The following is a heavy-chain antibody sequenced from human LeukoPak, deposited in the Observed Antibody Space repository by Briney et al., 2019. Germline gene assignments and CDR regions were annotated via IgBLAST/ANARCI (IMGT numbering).Heavy chain of an antibody. CDR1: GFTFSSYA. CDR2: ISWNSGSI. Sequence: GGSLRLSCAASGFTFSSYAMHWVRQAPGKGLEWVSGISWNSGSIGYADSVKGRFTISRDNAKNSLYLQMNSLRDEDTAVYYCARDRSAKYYYDSSGYYDAFDIWGQETMVTVSS. J-gene: IGHJ3*02. CDR3: ARDRSAKYYYDSSGYYDAFDI. V-gene: IGHV3-9*01. D-gene: IGHD3-22*01.